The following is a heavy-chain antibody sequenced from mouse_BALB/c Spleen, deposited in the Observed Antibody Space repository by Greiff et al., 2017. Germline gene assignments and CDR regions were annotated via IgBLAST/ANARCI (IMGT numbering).Heavy chain of an antibody. CDR3: TRIYYDSSSPLYYAMDY. CDR2: IRLKSNNYAS. D-gene: IGHD1-1*01. Sequence: EVMLVESGGGLVQPGGSMKLSCVASGFTFSNYWMNWVRQSPGQGLEWVAEIRLKSNNYASHYAVSVKGRFTIARDDSKSSIYLKMNNLRAEDTGIYYCTRIYYDSSSPLYYAMDYWGQGTSVTVSS. CDR1: GFTFSNYW. J-gene: IGHJ4*01. V-gene: IGHV6-6*02.